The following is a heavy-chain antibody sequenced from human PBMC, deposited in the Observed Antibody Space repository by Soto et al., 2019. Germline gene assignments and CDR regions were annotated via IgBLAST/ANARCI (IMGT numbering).Heavy chain of an antibody. D-gene: IGHD2-15*01. J-gene: IGHJ4*02. CDR1: GYTFTNYG. CDR2: ISAYNGNT. CDR3: ARAVSASVVGDY. Sequence: GASVKVSCKASGYTFTNYGVTWVRQAPGQGLEWTGWISAYNGNTYYAQKVQGRVTMTTDTSTSTAYMELRSPRSDDTAVYYCARAVSASVVGDYWGQGTLVTVSS. V-gene: IGHV1-18*01.